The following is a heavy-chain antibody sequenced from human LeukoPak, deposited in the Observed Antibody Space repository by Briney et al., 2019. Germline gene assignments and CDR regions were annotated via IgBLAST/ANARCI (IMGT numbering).Heavy chain of an antibody. CDR3: ARDGVGAYNWFDP. D-gene: IGHD1-26*01. V-gene: IGHV3-64*01. J-gene: IGHJ5*02. Sequence: QAGGSLRLSCAASGFTFRSYATYWVRQAPGKGLEYVSAISSNGDNTYYASSVKGRFTISRDNSKNTLYLQMGSLRVEDMAVYYCARDGVGAYNWFDPWGQGTLVTVSS. CDR1: GFTFRSYA. CDR2: ISSNGDNT.